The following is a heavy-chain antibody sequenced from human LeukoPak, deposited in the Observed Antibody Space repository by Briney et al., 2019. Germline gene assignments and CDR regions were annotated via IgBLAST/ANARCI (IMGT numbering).Heavy chain of an antibody. V-gene: IGHV3-9*01. CDR1: GFTFDDYA. CDR2: ISGNSGSI. J-gene: IGHJ3*02. D-gene: IGHD3-22*01. Sequence: GGSLRLSCAASGFTFDDYAMRWVRQAPGKGLEWVSAISGNSGSIGYADSVKGRFTISRDNAKNSLYLQMNSLRAEDTALYYCAKDSLDDHDSSGPIPFGAIDIWGQGTMVTVPS. CDR3: AKDSLDDHDSSGPIPFGAIDI.